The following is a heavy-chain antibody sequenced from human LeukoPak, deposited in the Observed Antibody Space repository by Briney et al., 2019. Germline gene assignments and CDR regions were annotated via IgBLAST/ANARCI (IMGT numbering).Heavy chain of an antibody. CDR3: ARDLGYCSGGSCGQYYYYGMDV. CDR2: INSDGSRT. J-gene: IGHJ6*02. Sequence: GGSLRLSCAASVFTFSLYWMHWVRQAPGKGLVWVSRINSDGSRTSYADSVKGRFTISRDNAKNTLYLQMNSLRAEDTAVYYCARDLGYCSGGSCGQYYYYGMDVWGQGTTLTVSS. CDR1: VFTFSLYW. D-gene: IGHD2-15*01. V-gene: IGHV3-74*01.